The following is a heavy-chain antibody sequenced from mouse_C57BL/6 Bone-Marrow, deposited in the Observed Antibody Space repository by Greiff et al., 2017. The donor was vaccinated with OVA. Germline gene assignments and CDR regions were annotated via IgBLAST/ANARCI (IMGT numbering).Heavy chain of an antibody. J-gene: IGHJ3*01. CDR2: IDPETGGT. CDR3: TRPPYYYGSSYVAY. V-gene: IGHV1-15*01. CDR1: GYTFTDYE. D-gene: IGHD1-1*01. Sequence: QVQLQQSGAELVRPGASVTLSCKASGYTFTDYEMHWVKQTPVHGLEWIGAIDPETGGTAYNQKFKGKAILTADKSSSTAYMELRSLTSEDSAVYYCTRPPYYYGSSYVAYWGQGTLVTVSA.